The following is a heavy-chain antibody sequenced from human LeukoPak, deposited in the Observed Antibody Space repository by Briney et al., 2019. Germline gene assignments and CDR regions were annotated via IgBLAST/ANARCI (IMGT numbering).Heavy chain of an antibody. CDR2: IGTAGDA. CDR3: ARGGVVGATTIYYYGMDV. D-gene: IGHD1-26*01. V-gene: IGHV3-13*01. J-gene: IGHJ6*02. Sequence: PGGSLRLSCAASGFTFSSYDMHWVRQATGKGLEWVSAIGTAGDAYYPGSVKGRFTISRENAKNSLYLQMNSLRAGDTAVYYCARGGVVGATTIYYYGMDVWGQGTTVTVSS. CDR1: GFTFSSYD.